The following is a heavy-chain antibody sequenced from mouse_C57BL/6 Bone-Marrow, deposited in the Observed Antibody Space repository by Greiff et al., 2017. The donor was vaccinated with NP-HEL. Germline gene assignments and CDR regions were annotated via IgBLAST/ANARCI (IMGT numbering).Heavy chain of an antibody. Sequence: EVQLVESGGGLVKPGGSLKLSCAASGFTFSSYTMSWVRQTPEKRLEWVATISGGGGNTYYPDSVKGRFTISRDNATNTLYLQMSSLRSEDTALYYCARPTLSYCYGSAWFAYWGQGTLVTVSA. CDR2: ISGGGGNT. V-gene: IGHV5-9*01. J-gene: IGHJ3*01. D-gene: IGHD1-1*01. CDR1: GFTFSSYT. CDR3: ARPTLSYCYGSAWFAY.